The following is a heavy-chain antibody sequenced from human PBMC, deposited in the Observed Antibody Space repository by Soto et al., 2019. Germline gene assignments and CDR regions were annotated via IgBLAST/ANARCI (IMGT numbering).Heavy chain of an antibody. J-gene: IGHJ4*02. V-gene: IGHV3-23*01. D-gene: IGHD5-18*01. CDR2: ITNSGGST. Sequence: EVQLLESGGDLVQPGGSLRLSCAASGFAFTTYAMTWVRQSPGKGLEWVSCITNSGGSTYFADSVKGRFTISRDNSKSTLYLQRSSLSAEDTAVYYCARGGPRDGYRDLDYWGPGTQVTVSS. CDR1: GFAFTTYA. CDR3: ARGGPRDGYRDLDY.